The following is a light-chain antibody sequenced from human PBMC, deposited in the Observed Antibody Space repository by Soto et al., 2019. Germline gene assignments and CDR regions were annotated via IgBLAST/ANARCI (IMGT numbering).Light chain of an antibody. CDR1: QSLVYGDGNTY. J-gene: IGKJ2*01. CDR3: MQGTHWPYT. CDR2: KVS. V-gene: IGKV2-30*01. Sequence: DVALTQSPLSLPVTLGQPASISCRSSQSLVYGDGNTYLNWFHQRPGQPPRRLIYKVSDRDSGVPDRFSGSESGTDVTLKISRVEAEDVGIYYCMQGTHWPYTFGQGTKLEIQ.